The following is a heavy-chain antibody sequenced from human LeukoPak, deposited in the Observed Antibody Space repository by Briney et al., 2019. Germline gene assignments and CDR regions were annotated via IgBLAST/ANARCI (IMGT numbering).Heavy chain of an antibody. CDR1: GGTFSSYA. V-gene: IGHV1-69*05. CDR3: ASDSSGYSLRFDY. J-gene: IGHJ4*02. D-gene: IGHD3-22*01. Sequence: SVKVSCKASGGTFSSYAISWVRQAPGQGLEWMGGIIPIFGTANYAQKSQGRVTITTDESTSTAYMELSSLRSEDTAVYYCASDSSGYSLRFDYWGQGTLVTVSS. CDR2: IIPIFGTA.